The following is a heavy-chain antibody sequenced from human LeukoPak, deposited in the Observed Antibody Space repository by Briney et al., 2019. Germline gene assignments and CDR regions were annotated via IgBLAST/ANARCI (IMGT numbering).Heavy chain of an antibody. CDR2: IYHSGST. Sequence: SQTLSLTCAVSGGSISSSGYSWSWIRQPPGKGLEWIGYIYHSGSTYYNPSLKSRVTISVDRSKNQFSLKLSSVTAADTAVYYCARGGTGYCSSTSCSYYYYYGMDVWGQGTTVTVSS. J-gene: IGHJ6*02. V-gene: IGHV4-30-2*01. D-gene: IGHD2-2*01. CDR1: GGSISSSGYS. CDR3: ARGGTGYCSSTSCSYYYYYGMDV.